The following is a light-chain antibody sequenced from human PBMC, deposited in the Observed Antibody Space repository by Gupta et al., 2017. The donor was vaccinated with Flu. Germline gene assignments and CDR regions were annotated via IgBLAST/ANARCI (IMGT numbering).Light chain of an antibody. Sequence: SGHSSYAIAWHQQQPEKGPRYLIKLNSDGSHSKGNGIPDRFSGSSSGAERYLTISSLQSEDEADYYCQTWGTGIRVFGGGTKLTVL. J-gene: IGLJ2*01. CDR3: QTWGTGIRV. CDR2: LNSDGSH. V-gene: IGLV4-69*02. CDR1: SGHSSYA.